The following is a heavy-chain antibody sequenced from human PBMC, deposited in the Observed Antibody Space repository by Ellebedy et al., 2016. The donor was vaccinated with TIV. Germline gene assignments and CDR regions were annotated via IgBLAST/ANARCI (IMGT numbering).Heavy chain of an antibody. Sequence: SETLSLXXTVSGGSISSSSYYWGWIRQPPGKGLEWIGSIYYSGSTYYNPSLKSRVTISVDTSKNQFSLKLSSVTAADTAVYYCARDRWFDPWGQGTLVTVSS. J-gene: IGHJ5*02. CDR3: ARDRWFDP. CDR1: GGSISSSSYY. CDR2: IYYSGST. V-gene: IGHV4-39*07.